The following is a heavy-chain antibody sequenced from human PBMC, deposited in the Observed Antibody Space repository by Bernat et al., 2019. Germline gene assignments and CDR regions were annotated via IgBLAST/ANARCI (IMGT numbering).Heavy chain of an antibody. V-gene: IGHV3-23*01. CDR1: GFTFSSYA. J-gene: IGHJ1*01. CDR2: ISGSGGST. D-gene: IGHD6-19*01. CDR3: AKDQIAVADYVRYFQH. Sequence: EVQLLESGGGLVQPGGSLRLSCAASGFTFSSYAMSWVRQAPGKGLEWVSAISGSGGSTYYADSVKGRFTISRDNSKNTLYLQMNSLRAEDTAVYYCAKDQIAVADYVRYFQHWGQGTLVTVSS.